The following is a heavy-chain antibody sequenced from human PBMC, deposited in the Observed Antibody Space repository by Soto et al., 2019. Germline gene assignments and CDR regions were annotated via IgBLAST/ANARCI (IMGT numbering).Heavy chain of an antibody. CDR1: GASVSSTYW. D-gene: IGHD6-13*01. CDR2: VNHRGSA. J-gene: IGHJ4*02. V-gene: IGHV4-4*02. CDR3: ARYNAASGTYYFDL. Sequence: SETLSLTCAVSGASVSSTYWWSWVRQPPGKGPEWIGEVNHRGSANYNPSLKSRVTISVDISKSQFSLRLTSVTAADTAVYYCARYNAASGTYYFDLWGQGAMVTVSS.